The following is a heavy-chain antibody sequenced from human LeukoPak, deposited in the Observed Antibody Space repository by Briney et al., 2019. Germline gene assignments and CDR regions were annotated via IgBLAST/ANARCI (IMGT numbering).Heavy chain of an antibody. CDR3: AHNGGYYGSGSLDY. V-gene: IGHV3-74*01. CDR2: ISRDGTIT. D-gene: IGHD3-10*01. J-gene: IGHJ4*02. Sequence: GGSLRLSCAASGVTFSGHSMHWVRQAPGKGLVWVSGISRDGTITNYADAVKGRFTISRDNAKNTLYLQMNSLRVEDTAVYYCAHNGGYYGSGSLDYWGREPWSPSPQ. CDR1: GVTFSGHS.